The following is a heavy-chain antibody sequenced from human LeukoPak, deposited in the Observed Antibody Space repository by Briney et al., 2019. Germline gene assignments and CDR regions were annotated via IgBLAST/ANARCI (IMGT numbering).Heavy chain of an antibody. D-gene: IGHD2-15*01. V-gene: IGHV3-21*01. CDR2: ISSSSSYI. CDR3: ARSGGDYFDY. CDR1: GFTFSSYS. J-gene: IGHJ4*02. Sequence: GGSLRLSCAVSGFTFSSYSMNWVRQAPGKGLEWVSSISSSSSYIYYADSVKGRFTISRDNAKNSLYLQMNSLGAEDTAAYYCARSGGDYFDYWGQGTLVTVSS.